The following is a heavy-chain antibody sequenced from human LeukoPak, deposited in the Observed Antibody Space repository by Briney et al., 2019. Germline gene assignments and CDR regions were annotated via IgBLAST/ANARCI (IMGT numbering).Heavy chain of an antibody. CDR2: IYHSVST. Sequence: SETLSLTCTVSGGSISSYYWSWIRQPPGKGLEWIGYIYHSVSTNYNPSLKSRVTISVDTSKNQFSLKLSSVTAADTALYYCARGPYYYGGSAFDIWGQGTMVTVSS. D-gene: IGHD3-10*01. J-gene: IGHJ3*02. CDR1: GGSISSYY. CDR3: ARGPYYYGGSAFDI. V-gene: IGHV4-59*01.